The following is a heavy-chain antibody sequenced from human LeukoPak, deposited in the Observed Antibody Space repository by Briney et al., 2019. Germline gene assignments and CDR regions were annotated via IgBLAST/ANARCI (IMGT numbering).Heavy chain of an antibody. D-gene: IGHD6-13*01. CDR2: IDTYSGKT. CDR3: ARDRGIAEADSFDR. CDR1: GYTYTTDG. V-gene: IGHV1-18*01. Sequence: GASVTVSLKGSGYTYTTDGISRVRQAPGQGREGMGGIDTYSGKTNYTQKFQGRVTITSHTSTSTAYMELRSLRSDDTAVYYCARDRGIAEADSFDRWGQGTLVTVSS. J-gene: IGHJ5*02.